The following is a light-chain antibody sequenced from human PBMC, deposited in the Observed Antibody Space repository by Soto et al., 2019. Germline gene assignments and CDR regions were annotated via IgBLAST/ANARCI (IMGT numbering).Light chain of an antibody. CDR3: SSYTSSSTLGV. Sequence: QSVLTQPPSASGSPGQSVTISCTGTSSDVGAYNLVSWYQQHPGKAPKLMIYEVSKRPSGVPDRFSGSKSGNTASLTISGLQAEDEADYYCSSYTSSSTLGVFGGGTQLTVL. CDR2: EVS. V-gene: IGLV2-18*02. CDR1: SSDVGAYNL. J-gene: IGLJ3*02.